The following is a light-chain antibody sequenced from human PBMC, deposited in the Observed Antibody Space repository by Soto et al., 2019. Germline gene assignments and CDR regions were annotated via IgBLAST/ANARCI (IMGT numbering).Light chain of an antibody. Sequence: QSVLTQPPSASGTPGQRVTISCSGSNSNIGSNPVYLYQQLPGTAPKLVIHTNDQRPSGGPDRFSGSKSGTSATLAISGLRSEDEADYYCAAWDDSLRGVLFGGGTKLTVL. CDR2: TND. J-gene: IGLJ2*01. CDR1: NSNIGSNP. CDR3: AAWDDSLRGVL. V-gene: IGLV1-47*01.